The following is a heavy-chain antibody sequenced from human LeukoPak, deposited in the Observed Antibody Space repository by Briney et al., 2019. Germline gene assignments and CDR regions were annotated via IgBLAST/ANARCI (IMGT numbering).Heavy chain of an antibody. CDR1: GGSFSGYY. CDR3: ASSTGDY. J-gene: IGHJ4*02. Sequence: PSETLSLTCAVYGGSFSGYYWSWIRQPPGKGLEWIGEINHSGSTNYNPSLKSRVTISVDTSKNQFSLWLSSVTAADTAVYYCASSTGDYWGQGTLVTVSS. V-gene: IGHV4-34*01. D-gene: IGHD3-10*01. CDR2: INHSGST.